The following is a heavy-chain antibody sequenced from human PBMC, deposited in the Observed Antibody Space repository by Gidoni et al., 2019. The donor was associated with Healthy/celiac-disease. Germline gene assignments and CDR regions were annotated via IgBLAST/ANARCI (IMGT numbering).Heavy chain of an antibody. J-gene: IGHJ4*02. CDR1: GLTFSSYW. Sequence: EVQLVESGGGLVQPGGSRRLSGAASGLTFSSYWMSWVRQAPGKGLEWVANIKQDGSEKYYVDSVKGRFTISRDNAKTSLYLQMNSLRAEDTAVYYCAREGDGYNYSLFDYWGQGTLVTVSS. V-gene: IGHV3-7*03. CDR3: AREGDGYNYSLFDY. D-gene: IGHD1-1*01. CDR2: IKQDGSEK.